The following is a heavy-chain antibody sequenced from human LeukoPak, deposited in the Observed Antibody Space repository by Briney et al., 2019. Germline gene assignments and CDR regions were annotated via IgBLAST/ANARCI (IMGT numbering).Heavy chain of an antibody. CDR1: GGSISSSSYY. D-gene: IGHD3-22*01. CDR3: ARQFYYDSGGSHY. J-gene: IGHJ4*02. Sequence: SETLSLTCTVSGGSISSSSYYWGWIPQPPGKGLEWIGSIFYSGSTYYNPSLESRVTISVDTSKNQFSLKLSSVTAADTAVYYCARQFYYDSGGSHYWGQGTLVTVSS. V-gene: IGHV4-39*01. CDR2: IFYSGST.